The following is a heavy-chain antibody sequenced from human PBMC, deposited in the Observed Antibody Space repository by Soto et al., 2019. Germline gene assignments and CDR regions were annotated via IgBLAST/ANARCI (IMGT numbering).Heavy chain of an antibody. V-gene: IGHV1-18*04. CDR2: ISAYNGNT. CDR3: ARRRITMVRGVRGPVPYYFDY. J-gene: IGHJ4*02. Sequence: GASVKVSCKASGYTFTSYGISWVRQAPGQGLEWMGWISAYNGNTNYAQKLQGRVTMTTDTSTSTAYMELRSLRSDDTAVYYCARRRITMVRGVRGPVPYYFDYWGQGTLVTVSS. D-gene: IGHD3-10*01. CDR1: GYTFTSYG.